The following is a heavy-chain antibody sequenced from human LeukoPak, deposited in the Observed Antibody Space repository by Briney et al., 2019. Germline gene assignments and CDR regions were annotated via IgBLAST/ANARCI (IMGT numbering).Heavy chain of an antibody. J-gene: IGHJ4*02. CDR1: GYTFSGYY. V-gene: IGHV1-2*02. Sequence: GASVKVSCKASGYTFSGYYIHWVRQAPGQGLEWMGWINPNNGDTNYSQKLQDRVTMTRDTSISTAYMELSRLRSDDTAVFYCVKTQKGAEMPTTRFDYWGQGTLVTVSS. CDR2: INPNNGDT. CDR3: VKTQKGAEMPTTRFDY. D-gene: IGHD5-24*01.